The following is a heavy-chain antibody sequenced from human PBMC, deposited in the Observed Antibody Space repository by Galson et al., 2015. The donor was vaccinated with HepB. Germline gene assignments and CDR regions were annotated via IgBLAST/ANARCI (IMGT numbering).Heavy chain of an antibody. D-gene: IGHD4-11*01. CDR1: GFTFSSYG. CDR3: AKDLWGMTTVGY. CDR2: ISYDGSNK. J-gene: IGHJ4*02. Sequence: SLRLSCAASGFTFSSYGMHWVRQAPGKGLEWVAVISYDGSNKYYADSVKGRFTISRDNSKNTLYLQMNSLRAEDTAVYYCAKDLWGMTTVGYWGQGTLVTVSS. V-gene: IGHV3-30*18.